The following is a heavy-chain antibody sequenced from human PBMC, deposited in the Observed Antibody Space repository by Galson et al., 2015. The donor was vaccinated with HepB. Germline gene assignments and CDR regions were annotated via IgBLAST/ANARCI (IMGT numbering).Heavy chain of an antibody. V-gene: IGHV1-2*02. Sequence: SVKVSCKASGYTFTGYYMRWVRQAPGQGLEWMGWINPNSGGTNYAQKFQGRVTMTRDTSISTAYMELSRLRSDDTAVYYCARESPGGWSHGVYYWGQGTLVTVSS. D-gene: IGHD6-19*01. CDR1: GYTFTGYY. CDR3: ARESPGGWSHGVYY. CDR2: INPNSGGT. J-gene: IGHJ4*02.